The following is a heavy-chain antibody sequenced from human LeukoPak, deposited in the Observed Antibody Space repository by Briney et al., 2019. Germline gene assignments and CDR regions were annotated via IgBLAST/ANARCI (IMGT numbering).Heavy chain of an antibody. J-gene: IGHJ6*02. D-gene: IGHD4-17*01. V-gene: IGHV4-59*01. CDR3: AREDPQTTVPEGMDV. Sequence: SETLSLTCTVSGGSISHYYWSWIRQPPGKGLEWIGYIYYSGTTNYNPSLKSRVTMSVDTSKNQFSLKLSSATAADTAVYYCAREDPQTTVPEGMDVWGQGTTVTVSS. CDR1: GGSISHYY. CDR2: IYYSGTT.